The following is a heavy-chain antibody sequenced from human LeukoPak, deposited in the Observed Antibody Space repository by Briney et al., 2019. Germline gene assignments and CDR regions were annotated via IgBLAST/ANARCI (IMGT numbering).Heavy chain of an antibody. CDR2: ISSSGSTI. V-gene: IGHV3-48*03. D-gene: IGHD3-22*01. CDR1: GFTFSSYE. Sequence: GGSLRLSCAASGFTFSSYEMNWVRQAPGKGLEWVSYISSSGSTIYYADSVKGRFTISRDNAKNSLYLQMNSLRAEDTAVYYCARGPRVVVPVYYYYMDVWGKGTTVTVSS. CDR3: ARGPRVVVPVYYYYMDV. J-gene: IGHJ6*03.